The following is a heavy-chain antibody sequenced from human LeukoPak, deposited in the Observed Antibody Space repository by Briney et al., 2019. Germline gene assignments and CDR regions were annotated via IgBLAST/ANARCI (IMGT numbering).Heavy chain of an antibody. CDR3: ARTQFPAGGGNDY. J-gene: IGHJ4*02. CDR1: GYTFTGYY. Sequence: WGSVTVSCKASGYTFTGYYMHGVRQAPGQGLEGMGWINPNSAATNYAQKFQRRAPMTRDTSISTAYMELSRLRSDDTAVYYCARTQFPAGGGNDYWGQGTLVTVSS. CDR2: INPNSAAT. V-gene: IGHV1-2*02. D-gene: IGHD3-10*01.